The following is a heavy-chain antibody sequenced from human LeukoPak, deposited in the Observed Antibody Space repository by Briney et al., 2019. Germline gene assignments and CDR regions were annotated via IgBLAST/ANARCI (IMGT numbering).Heavy chain of an antibody. CDR2: ISSSSSYI. J-gene: IGHJ3*02. CDR3: ASLPSVNYDILTGYSLGAFDI. Sequence: GGSLRLSCAASGFTFSSYSMNWVRQAPGKGLEWVSSISSSSSYIYYADSVKGRFTISRDNAKNSLYLQMNSLRAEDTAVYYCASLPSVNYDILTGYSLGAFDIWGQGTMVTVSS. CDR1: GFTFSSYS. D-gene: IGHD3-9*01. V-gene: IGHV3-21*01.